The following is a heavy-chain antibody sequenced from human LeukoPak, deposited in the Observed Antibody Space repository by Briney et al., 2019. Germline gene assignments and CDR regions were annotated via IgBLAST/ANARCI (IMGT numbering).Heavy chain of an antibody. CDR2: ISYSGNP. D-gene: IGHD1-1*01. CDR3: AREGDNWNDNWFDP. J-gene: IGHJ5*02. V-gene: IGHV4-59*01. Sequence: PSETLSLTCTVSGGSISSFYWSWIRQPPGKGLEWIGCISYSGNPTYNPSLQSRVTISMDTSKNQFSLKLSSVTAADTAVYYCAREGDNWNDNWFDPWGQGTLVTVSS. CDR1: GGSISSFY.